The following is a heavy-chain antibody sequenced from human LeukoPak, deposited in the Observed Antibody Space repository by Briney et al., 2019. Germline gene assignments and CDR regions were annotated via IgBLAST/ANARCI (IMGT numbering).Heavy chain of an antibody. CDR1: GFTFSSYE. D-gene: IGHD3-22*01. V-gene: IGHV3-13*04. Sequence: GGSLRLSCAASGFTFSSYEMRWGRHATGEGLEWLSAIATAGDTYYPGFVQGRFTNSRDNAKNSLYLQMNSLRAGDTAAYYCARSRDYDSSGYYRHDAFDIWGQGTMVTVSS. CDR2: IATAGDT. J-gene: IGHJ3*02. CDR3: ARSRDYDSSGYYRHDAFDI.